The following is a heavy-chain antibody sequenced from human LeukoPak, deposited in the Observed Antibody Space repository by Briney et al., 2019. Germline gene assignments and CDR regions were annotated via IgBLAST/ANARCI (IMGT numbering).Heavy chain of an antibody. D-gene: IGHD3-10*01. V-gene: IGHV4-59*01. J-gene: IGHJ4*02. CDR3: ASLYYYGSGSYYTSFDY. Sequence: SETLSLTCTVSGGSISSYYWSWIRQPPGKRRERIGYIYYSGSTNYNPSLKSRVTISVDTSKNQFSLKLSSVTAADTAVYYCASLYYYGSGSYYTSFDYWGQGTLVTVSS. CDR2: IYYSGST. CDR1: GGSISSYY.